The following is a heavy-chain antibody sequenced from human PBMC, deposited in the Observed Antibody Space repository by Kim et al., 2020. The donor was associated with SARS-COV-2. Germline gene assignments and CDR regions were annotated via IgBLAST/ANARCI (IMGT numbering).Heavy chain of an antibody. Sequence: GGSLRLSCAASGFTFSSYAMSWVRQAPGKGLEWVSAISGSGGSTYYADSVKGRFTISRDNSKNTLYLQMNSLRAEDTAVYYCAKEVHYCSSTSCYFYGPTQNWFDPWGQGTLVTVSS. CDR1: GFTFSSYA. V-gene: IGHV3-23*01. J-gene: IGHJ5*02. CDR3: AKEVHYCSSTSCYFYGPTQNWFDP. CDR2: ISGSGGST. D-gene: IGHD2-2*01.